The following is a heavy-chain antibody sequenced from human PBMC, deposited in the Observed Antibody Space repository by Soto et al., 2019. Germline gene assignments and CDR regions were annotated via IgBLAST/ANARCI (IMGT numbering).Heavy chain of an antibody. D-gene: IGHD4-17*01. V-gene: IGHV3-30-3*01. Sequence: ESGGGVVPPGRSLRLSCVVSGLAFSRYAMHWVRQAPGQGLDWVALISYDGSNIYYADSVKGRFTISRDNSKNTLYLEMNSLRAEDTAVYYCTYTVTTNGMDVWGQGTTVILSS. CDR3: TYTVTTNGMDV. J-gene: IGHJ6*02. CDR2: ISYDGSNI. CDR1: GLAFSRYA.